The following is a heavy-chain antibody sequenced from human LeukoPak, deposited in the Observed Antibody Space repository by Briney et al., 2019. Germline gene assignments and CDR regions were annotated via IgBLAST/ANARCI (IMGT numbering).Heavy chain of an antibody. CDR2: IYYSGST. Sequence: SETLSLTCTVSGGSISSSSYYWGWIRQPPGEVLEWIGSIYYSGSTYYNPSLKSRVTISVDTSKNQFSLKLSSVTAADTAVYYCARCRDGYNEFDYWGQGTLVTVSS. J-gene: IGHJ4*02. V-gene: IGHV4-39*07. CDR1: GGSISSSSYY. CDR3: ARCRDGYNEFDY. D-gene: IGHD5-24*01.